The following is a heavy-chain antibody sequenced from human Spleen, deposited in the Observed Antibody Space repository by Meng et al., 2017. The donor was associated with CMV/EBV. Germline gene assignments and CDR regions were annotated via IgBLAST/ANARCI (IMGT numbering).Heavy chain of an antibody. D-gene: IGHD1-20*01. V-gene: IGHV1-2*02. CDR3: ARDPRYNWNYDY. J-gene: IGHJ4*02. CDR1: GYTFIGYY. Sequence: ASVKVSCKASGYTFIGYYMYWVRQAPGQGLEWMGRMNPNSGGTNYAQKFQGRVTMTRDTSISTAYMELSRLRSDDTAVYYCARDPRYNWNYDYWGQGTLVTVSS. CDR2: MNPNSGGT.